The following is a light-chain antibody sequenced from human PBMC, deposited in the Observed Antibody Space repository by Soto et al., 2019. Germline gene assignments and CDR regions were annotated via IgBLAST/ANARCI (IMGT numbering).Light chain of an antibody. Sequence: DIAMTQSPAPLSVSPGERATLSCSSSQSVSSNYLGWYQQKPGQAPRLIIYAASSRATGIPDRFSGSGSGTDFTLIISRLEPEDFAVYYCQQYGTSPTTLGQGTKVDIK. CDR3: QQYGTSPTT. CDR1: QSVSSNY. J-gene: IGKJ1*01. CDR2: AAS. V-gene: IGKV3-20*01.